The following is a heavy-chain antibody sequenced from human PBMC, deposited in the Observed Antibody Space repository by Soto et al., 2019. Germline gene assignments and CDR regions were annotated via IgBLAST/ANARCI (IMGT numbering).Heavy chain of an antibody. J-gene: IGHJ4*02. V-gene: IGHV3-53*01. CDR3: ASEVGATRVFDY. CDR2: IYGGDST. CDR1: GFTVTSNH. Sequence: EVQLVESGGGLIQPGESLRLSCAVSGFTVTSNHMNWVRQVPGKGLEWVSVIYGGDSTYYADSVKGRFTISRDNSHNTLFLHMNSLRAEDTAVYYCASEVGATRVFDYWGQGTLVTVSS. D-gene: IGHD1-26*01.